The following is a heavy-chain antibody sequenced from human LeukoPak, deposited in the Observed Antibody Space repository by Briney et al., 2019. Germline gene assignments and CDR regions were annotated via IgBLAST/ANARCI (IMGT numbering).Heavy chain of an antibody. CDR2: INQDGSEK. D-gene: IGHD2-15*01. V-gene: IGHV3-7*01. Sequence: PGGSLRLSCAASGLTFSHYWMSWVRQAPGKGLEWVANINQDGSEKFYVDSVKGRFTISRDNAKNSLYLQMNSLRAEDTAVYYCVSQEVVPHWGQGTLVSVSS. CDR3: VSQEVVPH. CDR1: GLTFSHYW. J-gene: IGHJ4*02.